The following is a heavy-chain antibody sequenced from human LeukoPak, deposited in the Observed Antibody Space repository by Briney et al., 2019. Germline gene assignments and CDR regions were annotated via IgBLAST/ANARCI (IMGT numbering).Heavy chain of an antibody. CDR2: ISSSSYI. V-gene: IGHV3-21*01. CDR3: ARGNYADAFDI. J-gene: IGHJ3*02. Sequence: GGSLRLSCAASGFTFGSYSMNWVRQAPGKGLEWVSSISSSSYIYYADSVKGRFTISRDNAKNSLYLQMNSLRAEDTAVYYCARGNYADAFDIWGQGTMVTVSS. CDR1: GFTFGSYS. D-gene: IGHD1-7*01.